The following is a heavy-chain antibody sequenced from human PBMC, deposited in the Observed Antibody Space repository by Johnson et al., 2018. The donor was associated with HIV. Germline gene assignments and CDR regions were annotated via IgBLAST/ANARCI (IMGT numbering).Heavy chain of an antibody. D-gene: IGHD2-2*01. Sequence: QVQLVESGGGVVQPGESLRLTCAASGFTFSSHGMHWVRQAPGKGLEWVAFIRYDGSNKDYSDSVKGRFTISRDNSQNTLYLQMNSLRAEDTALYYCARDSREDAFDIWGQGTMVTVSS. CDR3: ARDSREDAFDI. CDR1: GFTFSSHG. J-gene: IGHJ3*02. V-gene: IGHV3-30*02. CDR2: IRYDGSNK.